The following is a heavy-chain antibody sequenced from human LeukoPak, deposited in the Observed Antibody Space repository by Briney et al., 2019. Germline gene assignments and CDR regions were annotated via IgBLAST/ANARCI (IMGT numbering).Heavy chain of an antibody. Sequence: PSETLSLTCSVSGDSFSSGGYSWSWIRQHPGKGLEWIGYIYYSGSTYYNPSLKSRVTISVDTSKNQFYLKLRSVTAADTAVYYCARAGGYSGYAFDYWGQGTLVTVSS. CDR3: ARAGGYSGYAFDY. J-gene: IGHJ4*02. CDR1: GDSFSSGGYS. CDR2: IYYSGST. D-gene: IGHD5-12*01. V-gene: IGHV4-31*03.